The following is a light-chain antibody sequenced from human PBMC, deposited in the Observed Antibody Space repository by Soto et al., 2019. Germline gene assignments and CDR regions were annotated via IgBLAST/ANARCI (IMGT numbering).Light chain of an antibody. J-gene: IGKJ2*01. CDR2: GAS. Sequence: EIVLTQSPGTLSLSPGERATLSCRASQSVSSSYLAWYQQKPGQAPRLVIYGASSRATGIPDRFSGSGSGTVFTLTISRLEPEDCAVYYCQQYGSSPPTFGQGTKLEIK. V-gene: IGKV3-20*01. CDR1: QSVSSSY. CDR3: QQYGSSPPT.